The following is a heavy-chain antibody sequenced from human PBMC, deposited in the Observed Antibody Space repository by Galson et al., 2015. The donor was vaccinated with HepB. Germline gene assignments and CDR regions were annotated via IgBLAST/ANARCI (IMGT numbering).Heavy chain of an antibody. CDR1: GFTFSIYR. Sequence: SLRLSCAPSGFTFSIYRMSWVRQGPGKGLEWVANINEDGSEKYYVDSVEGRFAISRDNAKNSLYLQMNSLRPEDTAVYYCARAGGRGTVDYWGQGTLVTVSA. CDR3: ARAGGRGTVDY. D-gene: IGHD3-10*01. CDR2: INEDGSEK. J-gene: IGHJ4*02. V-gene: IGHV3-7*01.